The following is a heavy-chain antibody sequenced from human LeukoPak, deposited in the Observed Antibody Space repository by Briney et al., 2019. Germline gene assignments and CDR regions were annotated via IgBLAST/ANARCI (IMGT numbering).Heavy chain of an antibody. V-gene: IGHV1-2*02. CDR2: INPNSGGT. D-gene: IGHD3-3*01. CDR1: GYTFTGYY. Sequence: ASVKVSCKASGYTFTGYYTHWVRQAPGQGLEWMGWINPNSGGTNYAQKFQGRVTMTRDTSISTAYMELSRLRSDDTAVYYCASGGITIFGVVIPNPDYWGQGTLVTVSS. CDR3: ASGGITIFGVVIPNPDY. J-gene: IGHJ4*02.